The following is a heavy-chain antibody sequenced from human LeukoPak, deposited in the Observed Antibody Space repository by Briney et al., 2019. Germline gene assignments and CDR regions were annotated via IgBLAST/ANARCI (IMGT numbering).Heavy chain of an antibody. V-gene: IGHV6-1*01. Sequence: SQTLSLTCAISGDSVSSNSAAWNWIRQSPSRGLEWLGRTYYRSKWYNDYAVSVKSRITINPDTSKNQFSLQLNSVTPEDTAVYYCARGDPGPGDVPAAILNWFDPWGQGTLVTVSS. CDR3: ARGDPGPGDVPAAILNWFDP. J-gene: IGHJ5*02. CDR2: TYYRSKWYN. CDR1: GDSVSSNSAA. D-gene: IGHD2-2*01.